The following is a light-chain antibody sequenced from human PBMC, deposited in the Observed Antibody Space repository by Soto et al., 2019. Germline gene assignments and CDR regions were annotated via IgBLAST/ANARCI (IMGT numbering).Light chain of an antibody. CDR2: DTS. J-gene: IGKJ1*01. V-gene: IGKV1-5*01. CDR3: QQYDTYPST. Sequence: IQMTQSPSTLSASVGDRVTITCRASQSVSTWLAWYQQRPGKAPKLLIHDTSSLERGVPSRFSGSGSGTEFTLTISSLQPDDFAAYYCQQYDTYPSTFGQGTKVDIK. CDR1: QSVSTW.